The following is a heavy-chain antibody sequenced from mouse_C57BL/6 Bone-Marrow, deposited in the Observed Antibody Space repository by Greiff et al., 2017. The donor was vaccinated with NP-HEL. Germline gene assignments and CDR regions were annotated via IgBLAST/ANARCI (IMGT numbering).Heavy chain of an antibody. Sequence: LQESGAELARPGASVKLSCKASGYTFTSYGISWVKQRTGQGLEWIGEIYPRSGNTYYNEKFKGKATLTADKSSSTAYMELRSLTSEDSAVYFCAREGAHWYFDVWGTGTTVTVSS. J-gene: IGHJ1*03. CDR2: IYPRSGNT. CDR3: AREGAHWYFDV. CDR1: GYTFTSYG. V-gene: IGHV1-81*01.